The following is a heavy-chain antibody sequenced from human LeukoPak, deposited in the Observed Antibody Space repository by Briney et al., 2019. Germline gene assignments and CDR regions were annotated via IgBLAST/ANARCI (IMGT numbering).Heavy chain of an antibody. D-gene: IGHD4-17*01. Sequence: PGGSLRLSCAASGFTFSKAWISSVRQAPGEGLGWVGRIKSKTDGGTTDYAAPVKGRFTISRDDSKNTLYLQMNSLKTEDTAVYYCTTDALTVTYFDYWGQGTLVTVSS. CDR1: GFTFSKAW. CDR3: TTDALTVTYFDY. J-gene: IGHJ4*02. CDR2: IKSKTDGGTT. V-gene: IGHV3-15*01.